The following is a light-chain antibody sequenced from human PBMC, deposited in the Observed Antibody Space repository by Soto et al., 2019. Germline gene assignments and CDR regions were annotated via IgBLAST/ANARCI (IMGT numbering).Light chain of an antibody. J-gene: IGKJ1*01. Sequence: AIQMTQSPSSLSASVGDRVTITCRASQGIRNDLGWYQQKPGKAPKLLIYAASNLQSGVPSRFSASGSGTDFTLTLNSLQPGDFATYYCQQGYSTPWTFGQGTKVDIK. CDR3: QQGYSTPWT. CDR1: QGIRND. CDR2: AAS. V-gene: IGKV1-6*01.